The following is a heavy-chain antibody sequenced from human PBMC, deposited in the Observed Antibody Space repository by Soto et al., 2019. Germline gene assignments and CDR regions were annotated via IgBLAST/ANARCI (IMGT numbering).Heavy chain of an antibody. V-gene: IGHV4-30-2*01. J-gene: IGHJ4*02. CDR1: GGSISSGGYS. CDR2: IYHIGST. Sequence: LSLTFSVAGGSISSGGYSWSWIRQPPGKGLEWIVYIYHIGSTYYNPXXKSRGTIXXDRSTNQFSLXLSSVTSADTAVYYCARAPDYCGQGTLVTVSX. CDR3: ARAPDY.